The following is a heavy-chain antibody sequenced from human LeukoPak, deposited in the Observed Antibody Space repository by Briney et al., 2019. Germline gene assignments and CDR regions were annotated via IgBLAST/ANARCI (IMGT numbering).Heavy chain of an antibody. J-gene: IGHJ4*02. D-gene: IGHD7-27*01. V-gene: IGHV1-2*02. CDR1: GYTFTRYY. CDR2: IKPNGGGT. Sequence: ASVKVSCKASGYTFTRYYIHRVRQAPGQGLEWMAWIKPNGGGTNDAQKFPGRVAVTRVSFIRTAYMELSGLTSDDTAVFYRARGTGAPNYFDYWGQGTLVTVSS. CDR3: ARGTGAPNYFDY.